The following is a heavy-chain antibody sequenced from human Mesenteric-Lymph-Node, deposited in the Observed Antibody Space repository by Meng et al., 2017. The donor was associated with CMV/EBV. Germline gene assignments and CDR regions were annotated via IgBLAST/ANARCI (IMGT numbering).Heavy chain of an antibody. V-gene: IGHV3-11*04. CDR2: ISSSGSSI. J-gene: IGHJ4*02. D-gene: IGHD4-17*01. CDR3: ARNPVTNRRGSHFDY. CDR1: GFTFSDYY. Sequence: GGSLRLSCAASGFTFSDYYMSWIRQAPGKGLEWVSYISSSGSSIYYADSVKGRFTISRDNARNSLFLQMNSLRAEDTAVYYCARNPVTNRRGSHFDYWGQGTLVTVSS.